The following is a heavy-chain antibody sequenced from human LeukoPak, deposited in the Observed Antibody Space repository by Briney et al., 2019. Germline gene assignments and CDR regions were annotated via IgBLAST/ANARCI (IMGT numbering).Heavy chain of an antibody. Sequence: GTSLRLSCAASGFTFSSYGIHWVRHAPGTGLEWVAVISYDGSDKYYVDSVKGRFTISRDNSKNTLYLQMNSLRAEDTAVYYCAKDDNHCSGGSCHVFDYWGQGTLVTVSS. CDR2: ISYDGSDK. J-gene: IGHJ4*02. D-gene: IGHD2-15*01. V-gene: IGHV3-30*18. CDR1: GFTFSSYG. CDR3: AKDDNHCSGGSCHVFDY.